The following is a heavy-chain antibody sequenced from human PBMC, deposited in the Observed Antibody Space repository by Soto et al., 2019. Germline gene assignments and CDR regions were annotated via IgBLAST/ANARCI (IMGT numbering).Heavy chain of an antibody. J-gene: IGHJ6*03. V-gene: IGHV1-18*01. CDR1: GYTFTSYG. CDR2: ISAYNGNT. D-gene: IGHD3-10*01. CDR3: ARDLKSLWFGKIIRGDYYYYYIDV. Sequence: QVQLVQSGAEVKKPGASVKVSCKASGYTFTSYGISWVRQAPGQGLEWMGWISAYNGNTNNAQKLQGRVTMTTDTSTSTAYMELRSLRSDDTAVYYWARDLKSLWFGKIIRGDYYYYYIDVWGKGTTVTVSS.